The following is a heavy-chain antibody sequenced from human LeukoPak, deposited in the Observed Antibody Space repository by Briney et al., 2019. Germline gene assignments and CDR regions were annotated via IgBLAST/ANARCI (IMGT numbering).Heavy chain of an antibody. CDR3: ARRGRDYDILTSHYYYGMDV. CDR1: GGSISSYY. CDR2: IYYSGTT. Sequence: SETLSLTCTVSGGSISSYYWSWLRQPPGKGLEWIGIIYYSGTTHYKSSLKNRVTISVDTSRNQFSLKLSSVTAADTAVYYCARRGRDYDILTSHYYYGMDVWGQGTTVTVSS. J-gene: IGHJ6*02. D-gene: IGHD3-9*01. V-gene: IGHV4-59*01.